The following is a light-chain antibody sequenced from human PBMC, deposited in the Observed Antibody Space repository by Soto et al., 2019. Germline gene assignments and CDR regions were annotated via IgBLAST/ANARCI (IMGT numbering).Light chain of an antibody. CDR2: DDS. CDR1: NIQSKG. Sequence: SYVVTQPPSVSVAPGQTARITCGGNNIQSKGVNWYQQKPGQAPVLVVYDDSGRPSGIPERFSGSTSRSTATLTISRVEAGDEADYFCQVWDSNSDHPVVFGGGTKLTVL. J-gene: IGLJ2*01. V-gene: IGLV3-21*02. CDR3: QVWDSNSDHPVV.